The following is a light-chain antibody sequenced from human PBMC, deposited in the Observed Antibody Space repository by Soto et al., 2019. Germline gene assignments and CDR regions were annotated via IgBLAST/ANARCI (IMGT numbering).Light chain of an antibody. V-gene: IGKV1-5*01. Sequence: DIQMTQSPSTLSASVGDRVTITCRASQIISSWLAWYQQKPGKAPKLRIYDASSLESGVPSRFSGSGSGTEFTLTISSLQPDYFATSYRQQYNSYLMYTFAQGTKLEIK. J-gene: IGKJ2*01. CDR3: QQYNSYLMYT. CDR1: QIISSW. CDR2: DAS.